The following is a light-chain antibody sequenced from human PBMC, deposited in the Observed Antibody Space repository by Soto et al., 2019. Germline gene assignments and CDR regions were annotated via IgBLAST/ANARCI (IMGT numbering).Light chain of an antibody. CDR2: EVT. J-gene: IGLJ1*01. V-gene: IGLV2-14*03. CDR1: SSDVGGYNF. Sequence: QSVLTQPASVFGSPGQSITISCTGTSSDVGGYNFVSWYQQLPGKAPKLMIYEVTSRPSGVSNRFSGSKSGNTASLTISGLQPEDEADYYCSSYTTSSTVVFGTGTKLTV. CDR3: SSYTTSSTVV.